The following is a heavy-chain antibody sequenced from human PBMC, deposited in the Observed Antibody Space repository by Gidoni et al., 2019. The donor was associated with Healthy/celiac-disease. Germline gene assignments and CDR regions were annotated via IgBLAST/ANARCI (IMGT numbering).Heavy chain of an antibody. CDR2: IYHSGST. V-gene: IGHV4-30-2*01. CDR3: ARANGSGSHPDFDY. J-gene: IGHJ4*02. Sequence: QLQLQESGSGLVKPSQTLSLTCAVSGRSISSGGYSWSWIRQPPGKGREWIGYIYHSGSTYYNPSLKSRVTISVDRSKNQFSLKLSSVTAADTAVYYCARANGSGSHPDFDYWGQGTLVTVSS. CDR1: GRSISSGGYS. D-gene: IGHD3-10*01.